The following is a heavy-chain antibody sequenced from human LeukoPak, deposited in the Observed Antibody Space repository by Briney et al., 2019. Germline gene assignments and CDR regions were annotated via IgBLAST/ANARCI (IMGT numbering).Heavy chain of an antibody. CDR1: GFTFSSYA. CDR2: MSNGGGRR. D-gene: IGHD3-10*01. J-gene: IGHJ4*02. Sequence: GGSLRLSCAASGFTFSSYAMSWVRQAPGKGLEWVSVMSNGGGRRFLEDSVKGRFTISRDNSKNTLYLQINSLRAEDTAVYYCAKRASGSGTSLYYFDYWGQGTLVTVSS. V-gene: IGHV3-23*01. CDR3: AKRASGSGTSLYYFDY.